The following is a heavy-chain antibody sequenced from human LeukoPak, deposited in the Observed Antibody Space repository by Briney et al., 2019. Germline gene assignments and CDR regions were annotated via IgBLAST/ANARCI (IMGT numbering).Heavy chain of an antibody. CDR2: INPSGGST. Sequence: ASVKVSCKASGYTFTSYYMHWVRQAPGQGLEWMGIINPSGGSTSYAQKFQGRVTMTRDTSTSTAYMELSSLRSEDTAVYYCARDRSPIAAAAYYFDYWGQGTLVTVSS. V-gene: IGHV1-46*01. CDR1: GYTFTSYY. J-gene: IGHJ4*02. D-gene: IGHD6-13*01. CDR3: ARDRSPIAAAAYYFDY.